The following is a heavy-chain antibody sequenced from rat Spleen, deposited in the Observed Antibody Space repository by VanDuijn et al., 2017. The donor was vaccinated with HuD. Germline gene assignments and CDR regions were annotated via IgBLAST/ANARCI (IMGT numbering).Heavy chain of an antibody. CDR2: ISPSGVGT. CDR1: GFTFSNYG. J-gene: IGHJ3*01. Sequence: EVQLVESGGGLVQPGRSLKLSCAASGFTFSNYGMHWVRQAPTRGLEWVASISPSGVGTYYRDSMKGRFTISRDNAKSTLYLQMDSLRSEDTATYYCATGGTGPFAYWGQGTLVTVSS. CDR3: ATGGTGPFAY. D-gene: IGHD4-1*01. V-gene: IGHV5-19*01.